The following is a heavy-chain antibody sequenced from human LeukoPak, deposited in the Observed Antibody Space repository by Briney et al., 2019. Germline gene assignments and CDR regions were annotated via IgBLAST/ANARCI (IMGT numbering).Heavy chain of an antibody. CDR3: ARGPRGRLELLGFDP. V-gene: IGHV3-21*01. J-gene: IGHJ5*02. D-gene: IGHD1-7*01. Sequence: GGSLRLSCAASGFTFSRYSMNWVRQAPGKGLEWVSSISSSSSYIYYADSVKGRFTISRDNAKNSLYLQMNSLRAEDTAVYYCARGPRGRLELLGFDPWGQGTLVTVSS. CDR2: ISSSSSYI. CDR1: GFTFSRYS.